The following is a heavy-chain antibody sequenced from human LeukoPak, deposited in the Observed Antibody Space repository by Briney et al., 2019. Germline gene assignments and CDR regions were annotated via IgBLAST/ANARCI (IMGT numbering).Heavy chain of an antibody. CDR1: GFTFSSYA. V-gene: IGHV3-23*01. Sequence: GGSLRLSCAASGFTFSSYAMSWVRQAPGKGLEWVSTISGSGGNTYYADSVKGRFTILKDNSKNTLYLQMHSLRAEDRAVYYCARDGVAPGIYFDYWGQGSLVTVSS. J-gene: IGHJ4*02. CDR3: ARDGVAPGIYFDY. CDR2: ISGSGGNT. D-gene: IGHD6-13*01.